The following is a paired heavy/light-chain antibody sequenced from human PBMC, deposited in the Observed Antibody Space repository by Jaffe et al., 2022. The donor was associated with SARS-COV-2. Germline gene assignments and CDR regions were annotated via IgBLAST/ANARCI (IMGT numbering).Heavy chain of an antibody. Sequence: QVQLVQSGAEVKKPGASVKVSCKASGYTFTSYYMHWVRQAPGQGLEWMGIINPSGGSTSYAQKFQGRVTMTRDTSTSTVYMELSSLRSEDTAVYYCARGATPDYYDSGPSKNWFDPWGQGTLVTVSS. CDR2: INPSGGST. V-gene: IGHV1-46*01. CDR1: GYTFTSYY. D-gene: IGHD3-10*01. J-gene: IGHJ5*02. CDR3: ARGATPDYYDSGPSKNWFDP.
Light chain of an antibody. CDR3: QQYNNWPPWT. V-gene: IGKV3-15*01. CDR1: QSVSSN. Sequence: EIVMTQSPATLSVSPGERATLSCRASQSVSSNLAWYQHKPGQAPRLLIYGASTRATGIPARFSGSGSGTEFTLTISSLQSEDFAVYYCQQYNNWPPWTFGQGTKVEIK. J-gene: IGKJ1*01. CDR2: GAS.